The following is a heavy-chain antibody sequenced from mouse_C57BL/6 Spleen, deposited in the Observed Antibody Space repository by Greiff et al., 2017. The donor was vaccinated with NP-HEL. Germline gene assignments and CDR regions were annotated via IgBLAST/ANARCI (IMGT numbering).Heavy chain of an antibody. CDR1: GFSLTSYG. CDR3: ARKVITTVSWYFDV. J-gene: IGHJ1*03. D-gene: IGHD1-1*01. Sequence: VQLVESGPGLVQPSQSLSITCTVSGFSLTSYGVHWVRQSPGKGLEWLGVIWSGGSTDYNAAFISRLSISKDNSKSQVFFKMNSLQADDTAIYYCARKVITTVSWYFDVWGTGTTVTVSS. V-gene: IGHV2-2*01. CDR2: IWSGGST.